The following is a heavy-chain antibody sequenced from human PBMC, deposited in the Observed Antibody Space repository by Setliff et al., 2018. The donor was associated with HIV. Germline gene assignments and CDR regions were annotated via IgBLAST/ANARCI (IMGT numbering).Heavy chain of an antibody. CDR1: SESIVSYY. CDR3: SRAAYDAVDWLDP. J-gene: IGHJ5*02. Sequence: SGTLSLTGAVSSESIVSYYWNWIRQPPGRGLEWIGYIHTSGRTKYNPSLKSRLTILVDTSKKQFSLRLTSVTAADTAVYYCSRAAYDAVDWLDPWGQGTLVTVSS. CDR2: IHTSGRT. V-gene: IGHV4-4*08. D-gene: IGHD1-1*01.